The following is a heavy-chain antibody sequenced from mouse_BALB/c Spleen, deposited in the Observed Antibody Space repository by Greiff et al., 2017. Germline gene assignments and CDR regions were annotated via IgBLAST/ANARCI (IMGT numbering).Heavy chain of an antibody. D-gene: IGHD1-1*01. Sequence: VQLQQSGAELVRPGALVKLSCKASGFNIKDYYMHWVKQRPEQGLEWIGWIDPENGNTIYDPKFQGKASITADTSSNTAYLQLSSLTSEDTAVYYGARGGITTVENWGQGTTLTVSS. J-gene: IGHJ2*01. CDR1: GFNIKDYY. CDR3: ARGGITTVEN. V-gene: IGHV14-1*02. CDR2: IDPENGNT.